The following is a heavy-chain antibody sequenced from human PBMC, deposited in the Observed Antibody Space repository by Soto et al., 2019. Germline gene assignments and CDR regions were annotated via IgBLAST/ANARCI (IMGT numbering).Heavy chain of an antibody. D-gene: IGHD3-10*01. CDR1: GGSFSGYY. J-gene: IGHJ4*02. Sequence: PSETLSLTCAVYGGSFSGYYWSWIRQPPGKGLEWIGEINHSGSTNYNPSLKSRVTISVDTSKNQFSLKLSSVTAAVTAVYYCARAGYYYGSGSYYGLDYWGQGTLVTVSS. CDR3: ARAGYYYGSGSYYGLDY. V-gene: IGHV4-34*01. CDR2: INHSGST.